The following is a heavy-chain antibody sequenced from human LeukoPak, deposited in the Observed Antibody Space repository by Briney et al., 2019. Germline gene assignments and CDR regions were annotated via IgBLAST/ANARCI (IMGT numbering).Heavy chain of an antibody. Sequence: PGGSLRLSCAVSGFTVSSKSMSWVRQAPGKGLEWVSIIYDGGSAYYADSVKGRFTISRDNSKNTLYLQMNSLRAEDTAVFYCANEPPQWLAMRYWGQGTLVTVSS. CDR1: GFTVSSKS. V-gene: IGHV3-53*01. CDR2: IYDGGSA. J-gene: IGHJ4*02. CDR3: ANEPPQWLAMRY. D-gene: IGHD6-19*01.